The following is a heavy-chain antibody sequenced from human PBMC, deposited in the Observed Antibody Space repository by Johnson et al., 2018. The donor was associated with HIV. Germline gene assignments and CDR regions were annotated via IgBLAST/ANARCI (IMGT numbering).Heavy chain of an antibody. J-gene: IGHJ3*02. V-gene: IGHV3-74*02. D-gene: IGHD3-10*01. CDR3: ASDLTLWKARGDAFDI. CDR2: ISPDESKT. CDR1: GFTFSSYW. Sequence: VQLVEFGGGVVQPGRSLRLSCAASGFTFSSYWMHWVRQAPGKGLVWVSRISPDESKTDYADSVKGRFTISRDNAKNTLHLQMNSLRGEETAVYYCASDLTLWKARGDAFDIWGQGTMVTVSS.